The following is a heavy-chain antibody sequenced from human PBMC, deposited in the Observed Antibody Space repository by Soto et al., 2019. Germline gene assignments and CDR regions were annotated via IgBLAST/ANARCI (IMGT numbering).Heavy chain of an antibody. CDR3: ARVGGVAARTFDY. Sequence: GEPSETLSLTCTVSGGSISDFYWSWARQPPGKGLEWIGYIYYSGRTDYNPSLKGRVTISIDTSKNQFSLKLRSVTAADTAVYYCARVGGVAARTFDYWGQGTLVTVSS. CDR1: GGSISDFY. V-gene: IGHV4-59*01. CDR2: IYYSGRT. J-gene: IGHJ4*02. D-gene: IGHD6-6*01.